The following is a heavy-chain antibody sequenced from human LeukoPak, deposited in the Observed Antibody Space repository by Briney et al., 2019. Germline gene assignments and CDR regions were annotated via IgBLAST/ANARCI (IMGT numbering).Heavy chain of an antibody. CDR3: ARVQWELLYPDY. CDR1: GFTFSSYA. Sequence: PGGSLRLSWAASGFTFSSYAMQWVRQAPGNGLEWVAIISYDESYRYYVDSVKSRFTISRDNSKNTLYLQMNSLRTDDTTVYYCARVQWELLYPDYWGQGTLVTVSS. V-gene: IGHV3-30-3*01. J-gene: IGHJ4*02. CDR2: ISYDESYR. D-gene: IGHD1-26*01.